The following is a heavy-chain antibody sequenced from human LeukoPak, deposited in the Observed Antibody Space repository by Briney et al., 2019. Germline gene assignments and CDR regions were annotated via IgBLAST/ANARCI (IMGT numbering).Heavy chain of an antibody. V-gene: IGHV1-69*13. J-gene: IGHJ3*02. CDR3: ARDKRGYAFDI. Sequence: ASVKVSCKAFGGTFSSYAISWVRQAPGQGLEWMGGIIPIFGTANYTQKFQGRVTITADESTSTAYMELSSLRSEDTAVYYCARDKRGYAFDIWGQGTMVTVSS. D-gene: IGHD3-16*01. CDR1: GGTFSSYA. CDR2: IIPIFGTA.